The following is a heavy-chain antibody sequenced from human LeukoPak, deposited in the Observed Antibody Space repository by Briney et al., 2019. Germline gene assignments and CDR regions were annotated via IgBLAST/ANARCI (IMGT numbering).Heavy chain of an antibody. J-gene: IGHJ4*02. CDR3: ARGLGLYYDSGGYFGY. D-gene: IGHD3-22*01. CDR1: GFTFSSYA. V-gene: IGHV3-30-3*01. Sequence: GGSLRLSCAASGFTFSSYAMHWVRQAPGKGLEWVAVMSFDGSHKYYADSVKGRFTISRDNSKNTVYVQMNSLRDEDTAVYYCARGLGLYYDSGGYFGYWGQGTLVTVSS. CDR2: MSFDGSHK.